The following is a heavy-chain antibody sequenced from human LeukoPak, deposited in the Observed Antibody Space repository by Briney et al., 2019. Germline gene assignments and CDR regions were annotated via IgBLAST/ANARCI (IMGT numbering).Heavy chain of an antibody. D-gene: IGHD6-19*01. V-gene: IGHV4-59*01. CDR3: ARGGSSGWYYHFDY. J-gene: IGHJ4*02. Sequence: SETLSLTCTVSGGSISSYYWSWIRQPPGKGLEWIGYIYYNVSINHNPSLKSRVIISVDTSKNQFSLKLSAVTVADTAVYYCARGGSSGWYYHFDYWGQGTLVTVSS. CDR1: GGSISSYY. CDR2: IYYNVSI.